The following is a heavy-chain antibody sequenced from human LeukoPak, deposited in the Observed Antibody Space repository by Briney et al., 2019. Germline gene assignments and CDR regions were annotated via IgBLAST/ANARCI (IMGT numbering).Heavy chain of an antibody. CDR3: ARRAKSDSSSWITSGLYYFDY. V-gene: IGHV4-30-4*01. CDR2: IYYSGST. D-gene: IGHD6-13*01. Sequence: PSETLSLTCTVSGGSISSDDYYWSWIRQPPGKGLECIGYIYYSGSTNYNPSLKSRVTISVDTSKNQFSLKLSSVTGADTAVYYCARRAKSDSSSWITSGLYYFDYWGQGTLVTVSS. J-gene: IGHJ4*02. CDR1: GGSISSDDYY.